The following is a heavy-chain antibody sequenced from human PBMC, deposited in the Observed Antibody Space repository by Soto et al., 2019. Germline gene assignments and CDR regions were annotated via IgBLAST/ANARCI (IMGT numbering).Heavy chain of an antibody. Sequence: WASVKVSCKASGYTFTSYAMHWVRQAPGQRLEWMGWINAGNGNTKYSQKFQGRVTITRDTSASTAHMELSSLRSEDTAVYYCASLGGWYNWNSGAFDIWGQGTMVTVSS. D-gene: IGHD1-7*01. V-gene: IGHV1-3*01. J-gene: IGHJ3*02. CDR2: INAGNGNT. CDR3: ASLGGWYNWNSGAFDI. CDR1: GYTFTSYA.